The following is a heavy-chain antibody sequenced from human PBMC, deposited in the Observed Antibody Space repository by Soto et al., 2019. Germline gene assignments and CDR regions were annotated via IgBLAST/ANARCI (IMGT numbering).Heavy chain of an antibody. CDR2: IYWDDDN. CDR1: GFSLTTGGVG. Sequence: QITLKESGPTLVKSTQNLTLTCTFSGFSLTTGGVGVAWIRQPPRTALEWLAVIYWDDDNRYSPSLKSRLTITKDTSKNQVVLTMTNMDPLDTATYYCAHRLGIRNDYWGQGALVIVSS. J-gene: IGHJ4*02. CDR3: AHRLGIRNDY. V-gene: IGHV2-5*02. D-gene: IGHD1-26*01.